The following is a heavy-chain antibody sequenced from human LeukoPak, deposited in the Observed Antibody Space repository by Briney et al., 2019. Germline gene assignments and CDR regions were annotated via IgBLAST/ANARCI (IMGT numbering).Heavy chain of an antibody. CDR1: GGTFSSYA. J-gene: IGHJ5*02. D-gene: IGHD2/OR15-2a*01. CDR3: ARAAGFLGYWFDR. CDR2: IIPIFGTA. Sequence: SVKVSCKASGGTFSSYAISWVRQAPGQGLEWMGGIIPIFGTANYAQKFQGRVTITADESTSTAYMERSSRRSEDTAVYYCARAAGFLGYWFDRWGQGTLVTVSS. V-gene: IGHV1-69*13.